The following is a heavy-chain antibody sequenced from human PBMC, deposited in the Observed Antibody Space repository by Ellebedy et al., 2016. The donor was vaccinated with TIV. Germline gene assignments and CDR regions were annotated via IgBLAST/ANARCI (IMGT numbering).Heavy chain of an antibody. CDR3: ARGGGSSGWYRRYYFDY. Sequence: SETLSLTXAVYGGSFSGYYWSWIRQPPGKGLEWIGEINHSGSTNYNPSLKSRVTISVDTSKNQFSLKLSSVTAADTAVYYCARGGGSSGWYRRYYFDYWGQGTLVTVSS. CDR1: GGSFSGYY. CDR2: INHSGST. V-gene: IGHV4-34*01. D-gene: IGHD6-19*01. J-gene: IGHJ4*02.